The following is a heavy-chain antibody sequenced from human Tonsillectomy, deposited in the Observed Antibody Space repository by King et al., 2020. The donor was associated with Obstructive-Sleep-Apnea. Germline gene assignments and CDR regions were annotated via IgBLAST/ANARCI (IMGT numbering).Heavy chain of an antibody. J-gene: IGHJ6*02. Sequence: LQLQESGPGLVKPSQTLSLTCTVSGGSINSGGYYWTWIRQHPGKGLEWIGNIYYSGSTSYNPSLKSRVTISVDTSKNQFSLKLNSVTAADTAVYYCAREADYDYVWGTFRLTDYYYHMDVWGQGTTVTVSS. CDR3: AREADYDYVWGTFRLTDYYYHMDV. D-gene: IGHD3-16*02. V-gene: IGHV4-31*03. CDR2: IYYSGST. CDR1: GGSINSGGYY.